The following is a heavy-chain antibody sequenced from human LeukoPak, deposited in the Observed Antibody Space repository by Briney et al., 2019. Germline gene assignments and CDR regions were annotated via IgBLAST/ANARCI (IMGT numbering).Heavy chain of an antibody. D-gene: IGHD4-17*01. CDR2: IYYSGNT. CDR1: GGSIGTGDYY. V-gene: IGHV4-30-4*01. CDR3: ARVLGDYVALDY. J-gene: IGHJ4*02. Sequence: PSETLSLTCTVSGGSIGTGDYYWSWIRQPPGKGLEWIGYIYYSGNTYYNPSLNSRVTISVDTSKNQFSLRLNSVTAADTAVYYCARVLGDYVALDYWGQGTLVTVSS.